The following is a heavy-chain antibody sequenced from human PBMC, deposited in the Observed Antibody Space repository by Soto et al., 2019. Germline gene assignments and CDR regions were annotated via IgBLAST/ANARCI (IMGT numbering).Heavy chain of an antibody. Sequence: GGSLRLSCAASGFTFSSYWMSWVRQAPGKGLEWVANIKQDGSEKYYVDSVKGRFTISRDNAKNSLYLQMNSLRAEDTAVYYCASDFSSFYANFDYWGQGTLVTVSP. CDR1: GFTFSSYW. J-gene: IGHJ4*02. D-gene: IGHD3-16*01. CDR3: ASDFSSFYANFDY. CDR2: IKQDGSEK. V-gene: IGHV3-7*01.